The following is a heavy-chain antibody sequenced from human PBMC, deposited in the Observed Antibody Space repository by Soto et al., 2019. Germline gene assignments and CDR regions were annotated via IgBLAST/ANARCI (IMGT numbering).Heavy chain of an antibody. J-gene: IGHJ4*02. CDR1: GFTFSSYA. V-gene: IGHV3-64D*06. CDR2: ISSEGAST. CDR3: VKDRYVDY. Sequence: PGGSLRLSCSVSGFTFSSYAMHWVRQAPGKGLEYVASISSEGASTYYADSVKGRFIISRDNSKNTLYLQMSSLRGEDTAVYYCVKDRYVDYWGQGILVTVS.